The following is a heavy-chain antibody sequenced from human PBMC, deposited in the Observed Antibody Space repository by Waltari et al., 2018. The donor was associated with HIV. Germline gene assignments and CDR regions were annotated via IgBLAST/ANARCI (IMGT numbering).Heavy chain of an antibody. D-gene: IGHD2-21*01. CDR2: IKSKNDGGTI. CDR1: GLTFINAW. J-gene: IGHJ4*02. CDR3: VTDAVAVPLDTAY. V-gene: IGHV3-15*01. Sequence: EVHLVESGGGLVKPGGSLRVSCTGSGLTFINAWLSGVSQAPGKGLEWLGRIKSKNDGGTIDYAAPVKDRFTILRDDSKHTLYLEMSSLKIEDTGIYYCVTDAVAVPLDTAYWGQGTLVTVSS.